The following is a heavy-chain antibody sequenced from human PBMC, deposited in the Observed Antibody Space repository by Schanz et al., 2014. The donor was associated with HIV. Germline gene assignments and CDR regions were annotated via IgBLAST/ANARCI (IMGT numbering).Heavy chain of an antibody. V-gene: IGHV3-33*06. D-gene: IGHD3-22*01. CDR2: IWYDGSNK. J-gene: IGHJ4*02. Sequence: QVQLVESGGGVVQPGRSLKVSCVVSGFIFSDYGIHWVRQAPGKGLEWVAAIWYDGSNKFYADSVKGRFTISRDNSKNTLYLQMTTLRTEDTAVYYCAKPEYDSRGNSQSHFDSWGQGTLVTVSS. CDR1: GFIFSDYG. CDR3: AKPEYDSRGNSQSHFDS.